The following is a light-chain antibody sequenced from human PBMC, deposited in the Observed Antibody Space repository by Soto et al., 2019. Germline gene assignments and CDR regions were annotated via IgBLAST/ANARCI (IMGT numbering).Light chain of an antibody. CDR3: QNFGDSPFT. J-gene: IGKJ3*01. CDR2: GAS. CDR1: ETISSHY. Sequence: PGDRATLSCRASETISSHYIAWYQQKPGQVPRLLIFGASTRATGIPDRFSGSWSGTDFTLTISRLEPEDFAVYYCQNFGDSPFTFGPGTKVDIK. V-gene: IGKV3-20*01.